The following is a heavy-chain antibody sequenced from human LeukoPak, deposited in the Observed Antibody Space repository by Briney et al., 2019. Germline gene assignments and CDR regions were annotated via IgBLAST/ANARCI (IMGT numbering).Heavy chain of an antibody. CDR2: IIPILGIA. J-gene: IGHJ3*02. Sequence: SVKVSCKASGGTFSSYTISWVRHAPGQGLEWMGRIIPILGIANYAQKFQGRVTITADKSTSTAYMELSSLRSEDTAVYYCARDIAAAGTGRAFDIWGQGTMVTVSS. CDR3: ARDIAAAGTGRAFDI. V-gene: IGHV1-69*04. D-gene: IGHD6-13*01. CDR1: GGTFSSYT.